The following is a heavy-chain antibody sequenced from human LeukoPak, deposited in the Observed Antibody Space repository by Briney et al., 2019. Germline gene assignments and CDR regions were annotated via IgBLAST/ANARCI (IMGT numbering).Heavy chain of an antibody. D-gene: IGHD2-2*01. CDR2: ISSSSSYI. J-gene: IGHJ5*02. CDR1: GFTFSSYS. CDR3: ARDRDIVVVPAARGNWFDP. Sequence: PGGSLRLSCAASGFTFSSYSMNWVRQAPEKGLEWVSSISSSSSYIYYADSVKGRFTISRDNAKNSLYLQMNSLRAEDTAVYYCARDRDIVVVPAARGNWFDPWGQGTLVTVSS. V-gene: IGHV3-21*01.